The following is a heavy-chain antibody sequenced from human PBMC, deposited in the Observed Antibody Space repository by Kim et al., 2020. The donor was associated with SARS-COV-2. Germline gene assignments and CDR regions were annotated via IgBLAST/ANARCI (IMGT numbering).Heavy chain of an antibody. V-gene: IGHV3-48*04. CDR3: ARDGIAAAGTFYY. CDR1: GFTFSSYS. Sequence: GGSLRLSCAASGFTFSSYSMNWVRQAPGKGLEWVSYISSSSSTIYYADSVKGRFTISRDNAKNSLYLQMNSLRAEDTAVYYCARDGIAAAGTFYYWGQRTLVTVSS. CDR2: ISSSSSTI. J-gene: IGHJ4*02. D-gene: IGHD6-13*01.